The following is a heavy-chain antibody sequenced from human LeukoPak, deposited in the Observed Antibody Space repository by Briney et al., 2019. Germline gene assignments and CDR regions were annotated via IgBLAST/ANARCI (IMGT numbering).Heavy chain of an antibody. V-gene: IGHV1-69*05. Sequence: AASVKVSCKASGGTFSSYAISWVRQAPGQGLEWMGGIIPIFGTANYAQKFQGRVTITTDESTGTAYMELRSLRSDDTAVYYCARELGWRNWFDPWGQGTLVTVSS. J-gene: IGHJ5*02. CDR2: IIPIFGTA. CDR3: ARELGWRNWFDP. D-gene: IGHD6-19*01. CDR1: GGTFSSYA.